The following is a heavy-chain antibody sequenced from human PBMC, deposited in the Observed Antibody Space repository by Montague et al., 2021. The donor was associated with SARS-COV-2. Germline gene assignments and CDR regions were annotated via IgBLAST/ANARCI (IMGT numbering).Heavy chain of an antibody. CDR3: ARIRDYDILTGSYSGFDX. CDR2: IDWDDDK. J-gene: IGHJ4*02. D-gene: IGHD3-9*01. V-gene: IGHV2-70*01. Sequence: PALVKPTQTLTLTCTFSGFSLSTSGMCVSWIRQPPGKALEWLALIDWDDDKYYSTSLKTRLTISKDTSKNQVVLTMTNMDPVDTATYYCARIRDYDILTGSYSGFDXWGQGTLSPSPQ. CDR1: GFSLSTSGMC.